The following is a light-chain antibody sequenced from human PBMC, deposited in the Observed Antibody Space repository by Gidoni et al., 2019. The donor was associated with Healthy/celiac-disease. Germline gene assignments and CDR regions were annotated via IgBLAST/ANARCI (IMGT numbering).Light chain of an antibody. CDR3: SSRDSSSNHLV. Sequence: PGQAPVLVIYGKNNRPSGVPDRFSGASSGNTAALTIIRAQAEDDADYYYSSRDSSSNHLVFGGGTKLTVL. J-gene: IGLJ3*02. V-gene: IGLV3-19*01. CDR2: GKN.